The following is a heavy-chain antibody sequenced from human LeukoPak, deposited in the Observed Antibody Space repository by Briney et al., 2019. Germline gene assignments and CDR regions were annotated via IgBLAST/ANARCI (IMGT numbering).Heavy chain of an antibody. CDR2: MYYSGST. D-gene: IGHD3-3*01. J-gene: IGHJ5*02. V-gene: IGHV4-30-4*08. CDR1: GGSMSSYY. CDR3: ARVGYYAGWFDP. Sequence: SETLSLTCTVSGGSMSSYYWSWIRQPPGKGLEWIGYMYYSGSTYYNPSLKSRVTMSVNTSKNQFSLKLSSVTAADTAVYYCARVGYYAGWFDPWGQGTLVTVSS.